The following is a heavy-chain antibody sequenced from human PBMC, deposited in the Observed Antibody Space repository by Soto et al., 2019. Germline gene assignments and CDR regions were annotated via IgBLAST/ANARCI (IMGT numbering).Heavy chain of an antibody. CDR3: VKDESINWYSVHCRH. CDR1: GFTCEDYA. CDR2: INWNSGSI. V-gene: IGHV3-9*01. J-gene: IGHJ1*01. D-gene: IGHD6-13*01. Sequence: EVQLVESGGGLVQPGRSLRLSCAASGFTCEDYAMHWVRQVPGKGLEWVSGINWNSGSIGYGDSVKGRFAISRDNAKNSLHLQMNSLSAEDTAFYYCVKDESINWYSVHCRHWGQGTLVTVSS.